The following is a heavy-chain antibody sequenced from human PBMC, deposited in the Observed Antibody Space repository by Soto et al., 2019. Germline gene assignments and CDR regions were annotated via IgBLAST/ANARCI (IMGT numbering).Heavy chain of an antibody. V-gene: IGHV3-30-3*01. CDR3: ARLLYDFWSGYYRRGPLDV. CDR2: ISYDGSNK. Sequence: PGGSLRLSCAASGFTFSSYAMHWVRQAPGKGLEWVAVISYDGSNKYYADSVKGRFTISRDNSKNTLYLQMNSLRAEDTAVYYCARLLYDFWSGYYRRGPLDVWGQGTTVTAP. CDR1: GFTFSSYA. J-gene: IGHJ6*02. D-gene: IGHD3-3*01.